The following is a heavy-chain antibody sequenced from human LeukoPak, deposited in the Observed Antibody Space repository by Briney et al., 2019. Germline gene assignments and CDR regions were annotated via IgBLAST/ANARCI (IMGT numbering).Heavy chain of an antibody. CDR2: ISYDGSNK. V-gene: IGHV3-30-3*01. CDR1: GFTFSSYA. D-gene: IGHD3-3*01. CDR3: ARDLTIFGVVIKYYFDY. Sequence: PGRSLRLSCAASGFTFSSYAMHWVRQAPGKGLGWVAVISYDGSNKYYADSVKGRFTISRDNSKNTLYLQMNSLRAEDTAVYYCARDLTIFGVVIKYYFDYWGQGTLVTVSS. J-gene: IGHJ4*02.